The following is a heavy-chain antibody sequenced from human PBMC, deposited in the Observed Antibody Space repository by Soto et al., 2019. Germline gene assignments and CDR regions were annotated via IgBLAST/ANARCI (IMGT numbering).Heavy chain of an antibody. J-gene: IGHJ4*02. CDR1: GFTFSSNW. D-gene: IGHD6-13*01. Sequence: EVQLVESGGGLVQSGGSLRLSCAASGFTFSSNWMHWVRQAPGKGLVWVSRINSDGSIINYADSVKGRFTISRDNAKNTLYLQMNSLRAEDTAVYYCARASSTWYVSFDYWGQGILVTVSS. CDR2: INSDGSII. V-gene: IGHV3-74*01. CDR3: ARASSTWYVSFDY.